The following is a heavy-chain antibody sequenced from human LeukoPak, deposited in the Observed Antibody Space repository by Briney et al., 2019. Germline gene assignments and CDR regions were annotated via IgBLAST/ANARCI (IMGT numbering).Heavy chain of an antibody. J-gene: IGHJ4*02. V-gene: IGHV3-30-3*01. CDR3: ARDRAAAGYSYYFTT. Sequence: GRSLRLSCAASGFTFSSYAMHWVRQAPGKGLEWVAVISYDGSNKYYADSVKGRFTISRDNSKNTLYLQMNSLRAEDTAVYYCARDRAAAGYSYYFTTGAREPWSPSPQ. CDR1: GFTFSSYA. CDR2: ISYDGSNK. D-gene: IGHD6-13*01.